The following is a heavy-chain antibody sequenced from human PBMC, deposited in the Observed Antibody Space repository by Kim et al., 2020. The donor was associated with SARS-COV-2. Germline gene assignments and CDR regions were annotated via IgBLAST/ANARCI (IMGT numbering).Heavy chain of an antibody. V-gene: IGHV4-34*01. CDR1: GETFTGYY. J-gene: IGHJ5*02. CDR2: INHIGSI. Sequence: SETLSLTCAVYGETFTGYYWSWIRQSPGKGLEWIGEINHIGSINYNPSLKSRVIISVDTSKNQFSLKVMSVNVTDTAVYYCARSGYCATTHCLRGNWFDPWGQGTRGTVSS. CDR3: ARSGYCATTHCLRGNWFDP. D-gene: IGHD2-15*01.